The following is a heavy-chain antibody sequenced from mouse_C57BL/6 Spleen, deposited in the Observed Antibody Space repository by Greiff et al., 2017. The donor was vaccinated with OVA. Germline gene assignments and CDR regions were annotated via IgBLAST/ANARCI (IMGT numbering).Heavy chain of an antibody. CDR3: ARGEHFAY. CDR1: GFSLTSYG. V-gene: IGHV2-2*01. Sequence: VQLQQSGPGLVQPSQCLSISCTVSGFSLTSYGVHWVRQSPGKGLEWLGVIWSGGSTDNNAAFISRLNISKENAKSQVFFKMNSLQADDTAIYCCARGEHFAYWGQGTLVTVSA. J-gene: IGHJ3*01. CDR2: IWSGGST.